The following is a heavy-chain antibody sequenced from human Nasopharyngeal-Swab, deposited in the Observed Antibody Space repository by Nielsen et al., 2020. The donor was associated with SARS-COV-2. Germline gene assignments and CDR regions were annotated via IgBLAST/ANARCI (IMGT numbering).Heavy chain of an antibody. J-gene: IGHJ4*02. CDR1: GYIFTSYD. D-gene: IGHD2-21*02. CDR2: IGAYNGNT. V-gene: IGHV1-18*01. Sequence: ASVTVSCKAPGYIFTSYDISWVRQARGQGFEWMGWIGAYNGNTNYAQKFQDRVTMTTDTSTSTVYMELRSLRSDDTAVYYCARHGVTEDYWGQGTLVTVSS. CDR3: ARHGVTEDY.